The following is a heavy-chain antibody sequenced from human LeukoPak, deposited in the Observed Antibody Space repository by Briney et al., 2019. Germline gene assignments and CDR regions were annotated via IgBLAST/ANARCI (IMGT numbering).Heavy chain of an antibody. V-gene: IGHV1-69*01. CDR2: IIPIFGTA. CDR1: GGTFSSYA. J-gene: IGHJ6*02. CDR3: ARELLYGSSSWYRLWPYYYYYGMDV. Sequence: SVKVSCKASGGTFSSYAISWVRQAPGQGLEWMGGIIPIFGTANYAQKFQGRVTITADESTSTVYMELSSLRSEDTAVYYCARELLYGSSSWYRLWPYYYYYGMDVWGQGTTVTVSS. D-gene: IGHD6-13*01.